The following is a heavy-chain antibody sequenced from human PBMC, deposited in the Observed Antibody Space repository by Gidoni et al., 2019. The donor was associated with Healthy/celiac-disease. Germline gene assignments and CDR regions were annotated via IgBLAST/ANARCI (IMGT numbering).Heavy chain of an antibody. J-gene: IGHJ4*02. D-gene: IGHD1-26*01. V-gene: IGHV3-9*01. CDR1: GFTFDDYA. CDR2: ISWNSGSI. Sequence: ELQLVESGGGLVQPGRSLRLSCAASGFTFDDYAMHWVRQAPGKGLEWVSGISWNSGSIGYADSVKGRFTISRDNAKNSLYLQMNSLRAEDTALYYCALPVGATTTFDYWGQGTLVTVSS. CDR3: ALPVGATTTFDY.